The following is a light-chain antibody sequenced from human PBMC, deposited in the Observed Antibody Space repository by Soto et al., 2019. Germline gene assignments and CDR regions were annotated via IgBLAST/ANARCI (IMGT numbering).Light chain of an antibody. J-gene: IGKJ1*01. CDR2: GAS. CDR3: QQYDTSPGT. CDR1: QSVRSRY. V-gene: IGKV3-20*01. Sequence: EIVLTQSPGTLSLSPGERATLSCRASQSVRSRYLAWYQQKPGRAPRLLIYGASNRATGIPDRFSGSGSGTEFTLTVSRLEPADFALYFCQQYDTSPGTFGQGTKVEIK.